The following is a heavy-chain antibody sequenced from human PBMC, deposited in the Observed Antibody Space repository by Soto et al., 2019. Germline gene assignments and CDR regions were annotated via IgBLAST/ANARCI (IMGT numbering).Heavy chain of an antibody. CDR2: IDPSDSYT. Sequence: SGESLKISCKGSGYSFTSYWISWVRQMPGKGLEWMGRIDPSDSYTNYSPSFQGHVTISADKSISTAYLQWSSLKASDTAMYYCAKGQRGMSNFDYWGQGTLVTVSS. CDR3: AKGQRGMSNFDY. J-gene: IGHJ4*02. D-gene: IGHD6-13*01. V-gene: IGHV5-10-1*01. CDR1: GYSFTSYW.